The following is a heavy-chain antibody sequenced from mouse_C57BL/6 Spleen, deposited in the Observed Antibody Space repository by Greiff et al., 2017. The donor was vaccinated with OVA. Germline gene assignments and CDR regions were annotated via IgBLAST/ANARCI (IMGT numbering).Heavy chain of an antibody. CDR2: INPNNGGT. CDR3: AHSMFAY. D-gene: IGHD2-10*02. CDR1: GYTFTNYY. J-gene: IGHJ3*01. Sequence: EVQLQQSGPELVKPGASVKISCKASGYTFTNYYMNWVKQSHGKSLEWIGDINPNNGGTSYNQKFKGKATLTVDKSSSTAYMELSSLTSEDSAVYYCAHSMFAYWGQGTLVTVSA. V-gene: IGHV1-26*01.